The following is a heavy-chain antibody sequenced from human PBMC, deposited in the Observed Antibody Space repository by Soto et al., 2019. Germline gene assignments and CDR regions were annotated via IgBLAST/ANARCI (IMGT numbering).Heavy chain of an antibody. Sequence: QVQLVESGGGVVQPGRSLRLSCAASGFIFSNYVMYWVRQAPGKGLEWVAFMSYDGTTKYYADSVKGRFTISRHNSKNTLYLQMNSLRPEDTGVYYCAREVLWSRYFDYWGQGTRVTVSS. CDR2: MSYDGTTK. D-gene: IGHD3-10*01. V-gene: IGHV3-30-3*01. CDR1: GFIFSNYV. J-gene: IGHJ4*02. CDR3: AREVLWSRYFDY.